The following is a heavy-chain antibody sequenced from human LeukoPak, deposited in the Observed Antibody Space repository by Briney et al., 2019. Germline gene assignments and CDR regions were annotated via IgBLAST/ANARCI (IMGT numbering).Heavy chain of an antibody. CDR1: GFIFSNYG. V-gene: IGHV3-23*01. CDR3: AKDHASSFDY. J-gene: IGHJ4*02. Sequence: GGSLRLSCAASGFIFSNYGMNWVRQAPGKGLEWVAAISASGSATSYADSVRGRFTISRDNSKSTTYLQMNSLRAEDTAVYYCAKDHASSFDYWGQGTLVTVSS. CDR2: ISASGSAT.